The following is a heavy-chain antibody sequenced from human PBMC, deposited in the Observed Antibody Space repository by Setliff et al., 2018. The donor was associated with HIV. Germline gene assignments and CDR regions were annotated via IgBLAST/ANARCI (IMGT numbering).Heavy chain of an antibody. CDR3: ARDQRLPGVQPPYWYFDL. Sequence: PSETLSLTCTVSGDSISDSRYFWGWIRQPPGKGLEWTATIHYSGSTYYNSSLKCRVSISVDTSKNHLSLKLTSLTAADTAVYYCARDQRLPGVQPPYWYFDLWGRGTQVTVSS. CDR1: GDSISDSRYF. CDR2: IHYSGST. V-gene: IGHV4-39*02. D-gene: IGHD6-25*01. J-gene: IGHJ2*01.